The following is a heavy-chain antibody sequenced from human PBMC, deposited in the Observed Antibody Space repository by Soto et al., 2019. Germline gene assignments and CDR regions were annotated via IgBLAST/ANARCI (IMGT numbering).Heavy chain of an antibody. Sequence: PSETLSLTCTVSGGSISNYYWSWIRQPPGKGLEWIGYIYDTGNTNSNPSLQSRATISMDTSKNQLSLKLSSVTAADTAVYYCARARITMVREVIKYNMDVWGQGTTVTVSS. V-gene: IGHV4-59*01. CDR1: GGSISNYY. CDR2: IYDTGNT. D-gene: IGHD3-10*01. CDR3: ARARITMVREVIKYNMDV. J-gene: IGHJ6*02.